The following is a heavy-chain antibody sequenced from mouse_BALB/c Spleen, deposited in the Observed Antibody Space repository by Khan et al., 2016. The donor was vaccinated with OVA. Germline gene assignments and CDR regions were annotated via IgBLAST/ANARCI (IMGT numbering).Heavy chain of an antibody. V-gene: IGHV1S135*01. CDR1: GYSFTSYY. J-gene: IGHJ3*01. Sequence: LQQSGPELMKPGASVNISCKASGYSFTSYYIHWVRQSHGKSLEWIGYIDPFNGGTDYNQKFKGKATLTVDKSSSTAYMQLSSLTSEDSAVYYCARGAFGYWGQGTLVTVSA. CDR3: ARGAFGY. CDR2: IDPFNGGT.